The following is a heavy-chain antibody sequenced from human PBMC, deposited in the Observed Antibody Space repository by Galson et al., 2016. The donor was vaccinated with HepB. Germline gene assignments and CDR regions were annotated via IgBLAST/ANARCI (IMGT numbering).Heavy chain of an antibody. CDR1: GFTFSSYG. Sequence: SLRLSCAASGFTFSSYGMHWVRQAPGKGLEWVAVISYDGSNKYYADSVKGRFTISRDNSKNTLYLQMDSLRAEDTATYFCARVGPSGYFFDYWGQGALVTVSS. J-gene: IGHJ4*02. CDR2: ISYDGSNK. CDR3: ARVGPSGYFFDY. V-gene: IGHV3-30*03. D-gene: IGHD3-22*01.